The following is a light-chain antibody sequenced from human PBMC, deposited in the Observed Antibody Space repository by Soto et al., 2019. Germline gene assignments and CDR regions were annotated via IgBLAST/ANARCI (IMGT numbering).Light chain of an antibody. CDR1: QSVSSNY. V-gene: IGKV3-20*01. CDR2: GAS. CDR3: QHFGSSPPWT. J-gene: IGKJ1*01. Sequence: ENVLTQFPGTLSLSPGERATLSCRASQSVSSNYLAWYQQKPGQAPRLLIYGASSRAAGIPDRFRGSGSGTDFTLTISRLEPEDFAVYYCQHFGSSPPWTFGQGTKVEMK.